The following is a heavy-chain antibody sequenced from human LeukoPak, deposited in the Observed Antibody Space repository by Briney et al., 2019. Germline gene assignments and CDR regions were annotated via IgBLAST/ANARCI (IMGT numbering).Heavy chain of an antibody. V-gene: IGHV1-58*01. CDR3: ATNRAYYDSSGYYLGYNWFDP. J-gene: IGHJ5*02. CDR2: IVVGSGNT. CDR1: GFTFTSSA. Sequence: ASVKVSCKASGFTFTSSAVQWVRQARGQRLEWIGGIVVGSGNTNYAQKFQERVTITRDMSTSTDYMELSSLRSEDTAVYYCATNRAYYDSSGYYLGYNWFDPWGQGTLVTVSS. D-gene: IGHD3-22*01.